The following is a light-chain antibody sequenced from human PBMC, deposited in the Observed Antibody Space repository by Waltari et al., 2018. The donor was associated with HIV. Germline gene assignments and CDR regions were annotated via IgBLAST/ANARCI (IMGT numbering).Light chain of an antibody. Sequence: GSPGQSITISCTGTSSDVGGYNYVSWYQQYPGKAPKLMIYDVINRPSGVSNRFSGSKSGNTASLTISGLQAEDEADYYCSSYRSSSTPRYVFGTGTRVTVL. CDR1: SSDVGGYNY. J-gene: IGLJ1*01. V-gene: IGLV2-14*03. CDR2: DVI. CDR3: SSYRSSSTPRYV.